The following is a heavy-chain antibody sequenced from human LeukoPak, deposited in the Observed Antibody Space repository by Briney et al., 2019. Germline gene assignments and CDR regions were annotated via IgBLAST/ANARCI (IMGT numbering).Heavy chain of an antibody. V-gene: IGHV4-38-2*02. CDR1: GGSISSYY. D-gene: IGHD3-9*01. Sequence: SETLSLTCTVSGGSISSYYWGWIRQPPGKGLEWIGSIDHSGSTYQNPSLKSRVTISADTSKNQFSLKLSSVTAGDTAAYYCASVGDYDILTGYSFFDYWGQGTLVTVSS. CDR3: ASVGDYDILTGYSFFDY. CDR2: IDHSGST. J-gene: IGHJ4*02.